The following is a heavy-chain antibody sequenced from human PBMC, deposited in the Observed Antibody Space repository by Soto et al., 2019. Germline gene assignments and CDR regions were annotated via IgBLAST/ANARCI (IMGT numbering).Heavy chain of an antibody. CDR1: GFSFSPAW. D-gene: IGHD6-13*01. J-gene: IGHJ6*02. CDR3: IWQQDFYYGRAV. V-gene: IGHV3-15*07. CDR2: IKSKGGGGTA. Sequence: EVQLVESGGGLVTPGGSLTLSCAASGFSFSPAWMNWVRQPPGKGLGWVGLIKSKGGGGTADYAAPVKGRFIISRDDSKNTIYLQMNSLKPEDTALYYCIWQQDFYYGRAVWGQGTTVTVSS.